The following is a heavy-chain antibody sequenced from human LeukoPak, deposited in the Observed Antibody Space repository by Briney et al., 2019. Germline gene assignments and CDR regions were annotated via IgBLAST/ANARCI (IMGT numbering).Heavy chain of an antibody. CDR2: IRYDGSNK. Sequence: PGGSLRLSCAASGFTFNNYGMHWVRQAPGKGLEWVAFIRYDGSNKYYADSVKGRFTISRDNPKNTLSLQMNSLRAEDTAVFYCAKDLADYYDSSGSIDYWGQGTLVTVSS. CDR3: AKDLADYYDSSGSIDY. J-gene: IGHJ4*02. V-gene: IGHV3-30*02. D-gene: IGHD3-22*01. CDR1: GFTFNNYG.